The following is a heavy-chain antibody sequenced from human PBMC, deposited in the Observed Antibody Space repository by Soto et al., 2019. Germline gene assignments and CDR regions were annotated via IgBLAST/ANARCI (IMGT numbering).Heavy chain of an antibody. V-gene: IGHV3-23*01. J-gene: IGHJ6*02. CDR2: ISGSGGST. Sequence: PGGSRRISCAASGFTFSSYAMSWVRQAPGKGLEWVSAISGSGGSTYYADSVKGRFTISRDNSKNTLYLQMNSLRAEDTAVYYCAKDSGIAVAGIPAPYYYYYGMDVWGQGTTVTVSS. CDR3: AKDSGIAVAGIPAPYYYYYGMDV. D-gene: IGHD6-19*01. CDR1: GFTFSSYA.